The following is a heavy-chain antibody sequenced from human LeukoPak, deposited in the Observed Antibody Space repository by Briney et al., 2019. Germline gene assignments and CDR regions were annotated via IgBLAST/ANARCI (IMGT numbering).Heavy chain of an antibody. CDR3: TRDVRSSSSWPTPYYYYMDV. CDR2: IRSNTYGGTT. D-gene: IGHD6-13*01. CDR1: GFTFSSYA. J-gene: IGHJ6*03. Sequence: GGSLRLSCAASGFTFSSYAMSWVRQAPGKGLEWVGFIRSNTYGGTTEYAASVKGRFTISRDDSKSIAYLQMSSLKSEDTAVYYCTRDVRSSSSWPTPYYYYMDVWGKGTTVTVSS. V-gene: IGHV3-49*04.